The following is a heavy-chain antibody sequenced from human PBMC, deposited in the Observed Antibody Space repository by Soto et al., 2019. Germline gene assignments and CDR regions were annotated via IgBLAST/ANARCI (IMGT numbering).Heavy chain of an antibody. CDR3: ARDQLIVVVPAAIPYYYGMDV. CDR1: GFTFSSYG. V-gene: IGHV3-33*01. D-gene: IGHD2-2*01. J-gene: IGHJ6*02. CDR2: IWYDGSNK. Sequence: PGGSLRLSCAASGFTFSSYGMHWVHQAPGKGLEWVAVIWYDGSNKYYADSVKGRFTISRDNSKNTLYLQMNSLRAEDTAVYYCARDQLIVVVPAAIPYYYGMDVWGQGTTVTVSS.